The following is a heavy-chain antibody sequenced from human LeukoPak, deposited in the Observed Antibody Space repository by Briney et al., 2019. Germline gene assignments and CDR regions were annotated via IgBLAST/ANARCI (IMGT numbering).Heavy chain of an antibody. CDR3: AREEITIFGVVIIFGWFDP. D-gene: IGHD3-3*01. V-gene: IGHV4-39*07. Sequence: KPSETLSLTCTVSGGSISSSSYYWGWIRQPPGKGLEWIGSIYYSGSTYYNPSLKSRVTISVDTSKNQFSLKLSSVTAADTAVYYCAREEITIFGVVIIFGWFDPWGQGTLVTVS. CDR2: IYYSGST. CDR1: GGSISSSSYY. J-gene: IGHJ5*02.